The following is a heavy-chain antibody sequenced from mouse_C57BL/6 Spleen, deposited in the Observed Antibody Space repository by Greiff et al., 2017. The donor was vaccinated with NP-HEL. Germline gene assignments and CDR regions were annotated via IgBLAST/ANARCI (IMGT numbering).Heavy chain of an antibody. D-gene: IGHD1-1*01. J-gene: IGHJ4*01. CDR3: AKKGGDYYGSSRAGGYAMDY. Sequence: QVQLKQSGPGLVQPSQSLSITCTVSGFSLTSYGVHWVRQSPGKGLEWLGVIWRGGSTDYNAAFMSRLSITKDNSKSQVFFKMNSLQADDTAIYYCAKKGGDYYGSSRAGGYAMDYWGQGTSVTVSS. CDR2: IWRGGST. V-gene: IGHV2-5*01. CDR1: GFSLTSYG.